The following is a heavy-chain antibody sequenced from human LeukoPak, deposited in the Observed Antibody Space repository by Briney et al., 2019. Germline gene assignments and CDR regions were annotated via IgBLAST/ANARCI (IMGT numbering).Heavy chain of an antibody. CDR1: GFTFSSYS. V-gene: IGHV3-21*01. J-gene: IGHJ4*02. D-gene: IGHD3-22*01. CDR3: ASGPPSDGRQVVVNDY. Sequence: PGGSLRLSCAASGFTFSSYSMNWVRQAPGKGLEWVSSISSSSSYIYYADSVKGRFTISRDNAKNSLYLKMNSLRAEDTAVYYCASGPPSDGRQVVVNDYWGQGTLVTVSS. CDR2: ISSSSSYI.